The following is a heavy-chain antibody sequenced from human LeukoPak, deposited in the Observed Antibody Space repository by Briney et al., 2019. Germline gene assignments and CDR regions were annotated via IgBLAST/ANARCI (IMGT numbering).Heavy chain of an antibody. CDR1: GFTFSSYG. CDR2: IRYDASNK. J-gene: IGHJ4*02. CDR3: AKDFPPRNYYDSSGYFDY. V-gene: IGHV3-30*02. Sequence: PGGSLRLSCAASGFTFSSYGMHWVRQAPGKGLEWVAFIRYDASNKYYADSVKGRFTISRDNSKNTLYLQMNSLRAEDTAVYYCAKDFPPRNYYDSSGYFDYWGQGTLVTVSS. D-gene: IGHD3-22*01.